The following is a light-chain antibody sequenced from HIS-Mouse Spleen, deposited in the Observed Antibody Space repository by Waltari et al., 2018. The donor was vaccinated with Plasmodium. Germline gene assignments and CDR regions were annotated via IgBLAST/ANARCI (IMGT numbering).Light chain of an antibody. CDR1: SSDGGSYNL. J-gene: IGLJ2*01. V-gene: IGLV2-23*03. CDR2: EGS. CDR3: CSYAGSSTFVV. Sequence: QSALTQPASVSGSPGQSITISCTGTSSDGGSYNLFCWYQQHPGTAPKLMIYEGSKRPSGVSNRFSGSKSGNTASLTISGLQAEDEADYYCCSYAGSSTFVVFGGGTKLTVL.